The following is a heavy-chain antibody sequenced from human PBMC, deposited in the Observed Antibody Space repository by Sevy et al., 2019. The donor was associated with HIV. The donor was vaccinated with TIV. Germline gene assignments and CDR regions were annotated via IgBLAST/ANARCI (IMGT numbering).Heavy chain of an antibody. CDR1: GGSVSSGSYY. CDR3: ARESSSGVFDY. V-gene: IGHV4-61*01. Sequence: SETLSLTCTVSGGSVSSGSYYWSRIRQPPGKGLEWIGYIYYSGSTNYNPSLKSRVTISVDTSKNQFSLKLSSVTAADTAVYYCARESSSGVFDYWGQGTLVTVSS. J-gene: IGHJ4*02. D-gene: IGHD1-26*01. CDR2: IYYSGST.